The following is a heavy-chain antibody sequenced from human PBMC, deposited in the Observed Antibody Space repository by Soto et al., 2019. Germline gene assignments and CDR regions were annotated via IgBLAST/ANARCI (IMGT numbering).Heavy chain of an antibody. D-gene: IGHD1-26*01. J-gene: IGHJ4*02. Sequence: QITLKESGPTLVKPTQTLTLTCTFSGFSLSTSGVGVGWIRQPPGKALEWLALIYWDDDKRYSPSLKSRLTIPKDPSKNQVVLTMTNMDPVDTATYYCARREVGATLFDYWGQGTLVTVSS. CDR2: IYWDDDK. V-gene: IGHV2-5*02. CDR1: GFSLSTSGVG. CDR3: ARREVGATLFDY.